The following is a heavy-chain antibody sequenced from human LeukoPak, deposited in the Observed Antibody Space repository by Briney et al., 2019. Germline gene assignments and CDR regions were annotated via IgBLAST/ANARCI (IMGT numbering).Heavy chain of an antibody. CDR2: IYYSGST. CDR3: AGDRSSGYYGSWFDP. J-gene: IGHJ5*02. V-gene: IGHV4-39*07. CDR1: GGSIRSSTYY. Sequence: PSETLSLTCTVSGGSIRSSTYYWAWIRQPPGMGLEWIGTIYYSGSTYYNPTLQSRVTISADTSKNQFSLRLNSVTAADTAIYYCAGDRSSGYYGSWFDPWGQGTLVTVSS. D-gene: IGHD3-22*01.